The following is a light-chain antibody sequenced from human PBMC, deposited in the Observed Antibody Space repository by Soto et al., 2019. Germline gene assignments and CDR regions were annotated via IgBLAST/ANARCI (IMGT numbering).Light chain of an antibody. CDR3: QQSYSDPPIT. CDR1: QSISSS. V-gene: IGKV1-39*01. J-gene: IGKJ5*01. Sequence: DIQMTQSPSSLSAPVGDRVTITCRASQSISSSLNWYQQKPGKAPKLLIYDASSLQSGVPSRFSGSGSGTDFTLTISSLQPEDFATYYCQQSYSDPPITFGQGTRLEIK. CDR2: DAS.